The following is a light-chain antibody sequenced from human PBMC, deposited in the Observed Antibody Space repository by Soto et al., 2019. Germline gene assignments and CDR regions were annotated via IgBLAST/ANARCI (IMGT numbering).Light chain of an antibody. J-gene: IGKJ1*01. Sequence: EIVLIQSPGTLSVSPGERATVCCRGSQRVSSSYLPWYQQKPGQAPRLLISGAFGGAPGLPDRVSRGGSVTAFTHTSTRLEPEDFAVYYCQHYGTSWWTFGKGTKVDI. CDR3: QHYGTSWWT. V-gene: IGKV3-20*01. CDR2: GAF. CDR1: QRVSSSY.